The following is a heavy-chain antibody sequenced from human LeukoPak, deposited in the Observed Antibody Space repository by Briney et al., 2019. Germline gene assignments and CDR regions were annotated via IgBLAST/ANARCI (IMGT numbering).Heavy chain of an antibody. CDR2: IIPIFGTA. V-gene: IGHV1-69*05. J-gene: IGHJ4*02. D-gene: IGHD2-8*01. CDR3: AFRRDCTHGVCYNDY. CDR1: GGTFSSYA. Sequence: ASVKVSCKASGGTFSSYAISWVRQAPGQGLEWMGGIIPIFGTANYAQKFQGRVTITTDESTSTAYMELSSLRSEDTAVYYCAFRRDCTHGVCYNDYWGQGTLVTVSS.